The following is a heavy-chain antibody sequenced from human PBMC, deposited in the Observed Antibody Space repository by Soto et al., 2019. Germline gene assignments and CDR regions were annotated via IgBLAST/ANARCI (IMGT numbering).Heavy chain of an antibody. Sequence: QVQLVQSGAEVKKPGASVKVSCKASGYTFTSYGISWVRQAPGQGLEWMGWISAYNGNTNYAQKLQGRVTMTPDTSTSTAYMELRSLRSDDTAVYYCARGQWLVLSGAPNWFDPWGQGTLVTVSS. J-gene: IGHJ5*02. CDR2: ISAYNGNT. D-gene: IGHD6-19*01. CDR1: GYTFTSYG. CDR3: ARGQWLVLSGAPNWFDP. V-gene: IGHV1-18*01.